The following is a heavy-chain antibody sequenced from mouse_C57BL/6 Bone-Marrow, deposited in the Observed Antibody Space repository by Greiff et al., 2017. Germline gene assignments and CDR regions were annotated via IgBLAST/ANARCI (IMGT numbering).Heavy chain of an antibody. CDR2: IDPYSGGT. V-gene: IGHV1-72*01. J-gene: IGHJ1*03. CDR1: GYTFTSYW. Sequence: VQLQQPGAELVKPGASVKLSCKASGYTFTSYWMHWVKQRPGRGLEWIGRIDPYSGGTKYNEKFKSKATLTVDKPSSTAYMHLSSLTSADSAVYYCARRSWDWYFDVWGTGTTVTVSS. D-gene: IGHD4-1*01. CDR3: ARRSWDWYFDV.